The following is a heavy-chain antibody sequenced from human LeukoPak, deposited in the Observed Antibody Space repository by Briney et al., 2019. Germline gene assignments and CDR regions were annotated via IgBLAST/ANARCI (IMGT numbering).Heavy chain of an antibody. Sequence: SETLSLTCVVSGGSFSGYYWSWIRQPPGEGLEWIGEISHSGTTNYNPSLKSRVTISVDTSNNQFSLNLSSVTAADTAVYYCARGPEELRTQKTPFDPWGQGTLVTVSS. D-gene: IGHD1-26*01. CDR1: GGSFSGYY. V-gene: IGHV4-34*01. CDR2: ISHSGTT. CDR3: ARGPEELRTQKTPFDP. J-gene: IGHJ5*02.